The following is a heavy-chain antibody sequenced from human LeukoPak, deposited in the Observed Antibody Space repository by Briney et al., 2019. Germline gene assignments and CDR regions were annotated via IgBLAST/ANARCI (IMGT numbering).Heavy chain of an antibody. D-gene: IGHD2-21*01. J-gene: IGHJ4*02. CDR3: AKDFRIGYSAHFDY. CDR2: IYENGGTT. Sequence: GGSLRLSCVGSGFIFRSHAMRWVRPAPAKGLEFVSGIYENGGTTYYADSVKGRFSISRDNSKNTLYLQMDSLRGEDTAVYYCAKDFRIGYSAHFDYWGQGALVTVSS. V-gene: IGHV3-23*01. CDR1: GFIFRSHA.